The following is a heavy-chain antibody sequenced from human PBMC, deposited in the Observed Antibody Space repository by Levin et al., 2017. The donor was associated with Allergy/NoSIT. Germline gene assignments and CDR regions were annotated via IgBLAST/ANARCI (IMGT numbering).Heavy chain of an antibody. Sequence: GESLKISCAASGFTFSNRAMSWVRHAAGKGLEWVSGITGDGDDTHYADSVKGRFTISRDNSKNTLFLQMNNLRADDTATYFCAKGNTIFGVGRLDYWGRGTPVTVSS. CDR1: GFTFSNRA. CDR3: AKGNTIFGVGRLDY. D-gene: IGHD3-3*01. V-gene: IGHV3-23*01. CDR2: ITGDGDDT. J-gene: IGHJ4*02.